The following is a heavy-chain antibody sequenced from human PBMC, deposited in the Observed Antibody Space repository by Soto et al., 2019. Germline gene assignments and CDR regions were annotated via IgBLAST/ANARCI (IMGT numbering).Heavy chain of an antibody. Sequence: QVQLVQSGAEVKKPGASVKVSCKAPRYIFTAYFMHWLRQAPGQGLEWMGWINPNNGATHYGLSFQGRVTMTRDTSISTAYMELSSLRSDDTAVYYGASHDPGARFDPWGQGTLVIVSS. D-gene: IGHD1-1*01. CDR2: INPNNGAT. CDR3: ASHDPGARFDP. J-gene: IGHJ5*02. V-gene: IGHV1-2*02. CDR1: RYIFTAYF.